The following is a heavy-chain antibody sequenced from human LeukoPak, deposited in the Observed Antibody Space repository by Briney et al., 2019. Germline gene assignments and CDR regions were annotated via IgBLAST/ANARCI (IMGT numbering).Heavy chain of an antibody. CDR2: IYYSGST. J-gene: IGHJ1*01. Sequence: SETLSLTCTVSGGSVSSSSHYWNWIRQPPGKGVEWIGSIYYSGSTNYNPSLQSRVTISVDTSKNQFSLRLSSVTAADTAMYYCARRDCSGGSCYFQPWGRGTLVTVSS. CDR3: ARRDCSGGSCYFQP. CDR1: GGSVSSSSHY. V-gene: IGHV4-39*01. D-gene: IGHD2-15*01.